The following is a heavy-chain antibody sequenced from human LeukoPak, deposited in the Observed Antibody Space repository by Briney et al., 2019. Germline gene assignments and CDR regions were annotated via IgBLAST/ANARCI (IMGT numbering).Heavy chain of an antibody. CDR1: GFTFNNYA. D-gene: IGHD6-19*01. Sequence: GGSLRLSCAASGFTFNNYAMSWVRQAPGKGLEWVSSISGSGGNTYYADSVKGRFTISRDNSKNTLYLQMNSLRGADTAVYYCAKDRRITMADTVDYFDYWGQGTLVTVSS. V-gene: IGHV3-23*01. CDR2: ISGSGGNT. J-gene: IGHJ4*02. CDR3: AKDRRITMADTVDYFDY.